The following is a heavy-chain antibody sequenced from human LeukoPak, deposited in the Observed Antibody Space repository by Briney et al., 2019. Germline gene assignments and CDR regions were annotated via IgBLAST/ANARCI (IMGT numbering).Heavy chain of an antibody. CDR3: AKDRSDNKTWYAGSH. Sequence: PGGSLRLSCAASGFTFSSFSMNWVRQAPGKGLEWVSSISSDSNYIYYADSVKGRFTISRDNAKNSLYLQMNSLRVEDTAVYYCAKDRSDNKTWYAGSHWGQGTLVTVSS. D-gene: IGHD2-8*01. J-gene: IGHJ4*02. CDR1: GFTFSSFS. V-gene: IGHV3-21*01. CDR2: ISSDSNYI.